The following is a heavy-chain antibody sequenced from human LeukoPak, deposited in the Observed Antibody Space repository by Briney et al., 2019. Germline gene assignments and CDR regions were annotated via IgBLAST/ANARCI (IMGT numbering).Heavy chain of an antibody. V-gene: IGHV4-61*02. Sequence: SETLSLTCTVSGGPISSGSYYWSWIRQPAGKGLEWIGRIYTSGSTNYNPSLKSRVTISVDTSKNQFSLKLSSVTAADTAVYYCARDPKGIAALGNYYMDVWGKGTTVTVSS. CDR1: GGPISSGSYY. CDR3: ARDPKGIAALGNYYMDV. J-gene: IGHJ6*03. D-gene: IGHD6-13*01. CDR2: IYTSGST.